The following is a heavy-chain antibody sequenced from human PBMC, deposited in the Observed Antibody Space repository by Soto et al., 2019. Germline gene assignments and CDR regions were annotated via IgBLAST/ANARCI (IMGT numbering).Heavy chain of an antibody. D-gene: IGHD3-22*01. CDR2: IVFGSGNT. CDR1: GFTFTSSA. J-gene: IGHJ4*02. V-gene: IGHV1-58*01. Sequence: SVQVSCKASGFTFTSSAVQWVRQARGQRLEWIGWIVFGSGNTNYAQKFQERVTITRDMSTSTAYMELSSLRSEDTAVYFCALRGYYDSSGYFDYWGQGSLVTVSS. CDR3: ALRGYYDSSGYFDY.